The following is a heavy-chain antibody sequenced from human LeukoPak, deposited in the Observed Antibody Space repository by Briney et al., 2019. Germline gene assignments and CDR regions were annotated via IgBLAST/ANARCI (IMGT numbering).Heavy chain of an antibody. CDR2: IIPIFGTA. V-gene: IGHV1-69*13. CDR1: GYTFTGYY. J-gene: IGHJ3*02. Sequence: ASVKVSCKPSGYTFTGYYMHWVRQAPGQGLEWMGGIIPIFGTANYAQKFQGRVTITADESTSTAYMELSSLRSEDTAVYYCARARTYYDILTGYVPGRDAFDIWGQGTMVTVSS. D-gene: IGHD3-9*01. CDR3: ARARTYYDILTGYVPGRDAFDI.